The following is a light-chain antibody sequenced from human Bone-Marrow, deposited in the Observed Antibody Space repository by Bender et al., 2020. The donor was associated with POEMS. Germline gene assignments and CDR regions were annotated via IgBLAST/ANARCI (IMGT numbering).Light chain of an antibody. V-gene: IGLV2-14*02. CDR1: NNDVGGYNL. J-gene: IGLJ1*01. CDR3: QSYDISLNAYV. Sequence: QSALTQPASVSGSPGQSITISCTGSNNDVGGYNLVSWYQHHPGKGPKLMIFEDSQRPSGISNRFSGSKSGSSASLAISGLQAEDEADYYCQSYDISLNAYVFGTGTTVTVL. CDR2: EDS.